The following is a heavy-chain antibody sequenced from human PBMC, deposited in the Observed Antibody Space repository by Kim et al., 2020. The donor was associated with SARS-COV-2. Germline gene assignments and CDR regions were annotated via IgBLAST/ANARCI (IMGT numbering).Heavy chain of an antibody. CDR2: VSGSGGSS. D-gene: IGHD1-1*01. CDR1: GFTFSSYA. Sequence: GGSLRLSCAASGFTFSSYAMSWVRQAPGKGPEWVSLVSGSGGSSYHADAVKGRFAISRDNYKTTLYLQMNSMRAEDTALYYWGKRESNNWSFFDYWGQGTMVTVSS. J-gene: IGHJ4*02. V-gene: IGHV3-23*01. CDR3: GKRESNNWSFFDY.